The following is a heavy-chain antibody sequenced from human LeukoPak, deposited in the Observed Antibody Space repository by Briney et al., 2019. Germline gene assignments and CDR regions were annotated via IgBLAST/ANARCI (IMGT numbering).Heavy chain of an antibody. Sequence: GGSLRLSCAASGFTFSSYAMSWVRQAPGKGLEWVSVLYSSGFTKYADSVKGRFSISRDTSENTLSLQMNSLRAEDSAVYYCAAKGNGYTGTYVFAHWGRGTLVTVSS. CDR3: AAKGNGYTGTYVFAH. CDR2: LYSSGFT. J-gene: IGHJ4*02. CDR1: GFTFSSYA. V-gene: IGHV3-66*01. D-gene: IGHD5-12*01.